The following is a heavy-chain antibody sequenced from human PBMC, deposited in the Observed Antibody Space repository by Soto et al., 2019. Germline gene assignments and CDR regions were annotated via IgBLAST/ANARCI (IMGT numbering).Heavy chain of an antibody. CDR2: IYYSGST. Sequence: SETLSLTCTVSGGSISSYYWSWIRQPPGKGLEWIGYIYYSGSTNYNPSLKSRVTISVDTSKNQFSLKLSSVTAADTGVYYCARDLWEDDWGSAFDIWGQGTMVTVSS. CDR1: GGSISSYY. J-gene: IGHJ3*02. V-gene: IGHV4-59*01. D-gene: IGHD7-27*01. CDR3: ARDLWEDDWGSAFDI.